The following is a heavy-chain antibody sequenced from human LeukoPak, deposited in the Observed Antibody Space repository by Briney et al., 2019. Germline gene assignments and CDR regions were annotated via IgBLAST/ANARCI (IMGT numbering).Heavy chain of an antibody. CDR2: IFSGGGT. V-gene: IGHV3-66*01. J-gene: IGHJ5*02. D-gene: IGHD6-25*01. CDR3: AKYPGAAAGNRRP. CDR1: GLTVSNNY. Sequence: GGSLTLSCVVSGLTVSNNYMTWVRQAPGKGREWVAFIFSGGGTYYADSVKGRFTISRDSSKNTLYLQMNSLRAEATALYYCAKYPGAAAGNRRPWGQGTLVTVSS.